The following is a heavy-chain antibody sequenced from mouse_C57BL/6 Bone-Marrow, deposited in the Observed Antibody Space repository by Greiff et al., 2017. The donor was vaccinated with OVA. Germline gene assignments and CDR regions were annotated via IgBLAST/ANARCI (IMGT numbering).Heavy chain of an antibody. V-gene: IGHV1-52*01. J-gene: IGHJ3*01. D-gene: IGHD2-3*01. CDR1: GYTFTSYW. CDR3: ARRGWLLPFAY. Sequence: QVQLKEPGAELVRPGSSVKLSCKASGYTFTSYWMHWVKQRPIQGLEWIGNIDPSDSETHYNQKFKDKATLTVDKSSSTAYMQLSSLTSEDSAVYYCARRGWLLPFAYWGQGTLVTVSA. CDR2: IDPSDSET.